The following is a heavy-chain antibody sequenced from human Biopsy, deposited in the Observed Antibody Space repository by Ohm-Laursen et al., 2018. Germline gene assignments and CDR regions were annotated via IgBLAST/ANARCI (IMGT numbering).Heavy chain of an antibody. V-gene: IGHV3-7*01. Sequence: SLRLSYAASGFSFRTYWMTWVRQAPGKGLEWVANINQHGSETNYVDSVKGRFTISRDNAKNSLFLHMNSLRAEDTAVYYCARESALKWYQSLSYFNGMDVWGQGTTVTVSS. J-gene: IGHJ6*02. D-gene: IGHD2-2*01. CDR3: ARESALKWYQSLSYFNGMDV. CDR2: INQHGSET. CDR1: GFSFRTYW.